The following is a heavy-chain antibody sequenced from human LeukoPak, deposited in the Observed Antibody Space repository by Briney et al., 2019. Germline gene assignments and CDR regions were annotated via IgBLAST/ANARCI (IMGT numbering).Heavy chain of an antibody. V-gene: IGHV4-39*07. Sequence: PSETLSLTCTVSGCSISSSSYYWSWIRQPPGKGLEWIGEINHSGSTNYNPSLKSRVTISVDTSKNQFSLKLSSVTAADTAVYYCARRWGPIAAAGTIDYWGQGTLVTVSS. D-gene: IGHD6-13*01. CDR2: INHSGST. J-gene: IGHJ4*02. CDR1: GCSISSSSYY. CDR3: ARRWGPIAAAGTIDY.